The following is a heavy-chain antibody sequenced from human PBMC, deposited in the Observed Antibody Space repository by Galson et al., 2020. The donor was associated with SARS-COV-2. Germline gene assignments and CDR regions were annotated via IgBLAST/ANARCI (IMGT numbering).Heavy chain of an antibody. Sequence: TGGSLRLSCAASGFPFSSSWMSWVRQAPGKGLEWVANIEQDASEKYYVDSVKGRFTISRDNAKNSLYLQMNSLRAEDTAVYYCAKVTRKSYSTYYFDYWGQGTLVTVSS. CDR2: IEQDASEK. J-gene: IGHJ4*02. V-gene: IGHV3-7*01. CDR1: GFPFSSSW. CDR3: AKVTRKSYSTYYFDY. D-gene: IGHD3-10*01.